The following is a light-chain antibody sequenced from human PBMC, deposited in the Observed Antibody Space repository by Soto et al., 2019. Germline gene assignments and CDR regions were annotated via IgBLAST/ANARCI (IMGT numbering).Light chain of an antibody. CDR3: QQYYSSPWT. CDR1: QSVLHSSNNRNY. V-gene: IGKV4-1*01. J-gene: IGKJ1*01. CDR2: WAS. Sequence: MTQSPDSLAVSLGERATINCRSSQSVLHSSNNRNYLAWYQQKPGQPPKLLIYWASTRGSGVPDRFSGSGSETDFTLTISSLQAEDVAVYYCQQYYSSPWTFGPGTQVEIK.